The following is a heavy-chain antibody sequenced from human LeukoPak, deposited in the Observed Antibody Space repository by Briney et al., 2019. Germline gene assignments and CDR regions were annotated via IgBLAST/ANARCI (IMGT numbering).Heavy chain of an antibody. J-gene: IGHJ4*02. CDR3: ARDHYYGSGSSYKDY. Sequence: PGGSLRLSCAASGFTFSNYNMNWVRQAPGKGLEWVSYISSSSSTIYYADSVKGRFTISRDNAKNSLYLQMNSLRAEDTAVYYCARDHYYGSGSSYKDYWGQGSLVTVPS. V-gene: IGHV3-48*01. CDR2: ISSSSSTI. CDR1: GFTFSNYN. D-gene: IGHD3-10*01.